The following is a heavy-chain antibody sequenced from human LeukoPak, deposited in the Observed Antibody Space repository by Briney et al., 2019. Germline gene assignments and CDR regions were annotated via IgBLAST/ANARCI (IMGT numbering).Heavy chain of an antibody. CDR3: ARFGPDSSGSPYDY. J-gene: IGHJ4*02. D-gene: IGHD3-22*01. CDR2: IYYSGST. V-gene: IGHV4-59*08. Sequence: SETLSHTCTVSGGSISSYYWSWIRQPPGKGLEWIGYIYYSGSTNYNPSLKSRVTISVDTSKNQFSLNLSSVTAADTAVYYCARFGPDSSGSPYDYWGQGTLVTVSS. CDR1: GGSISSYY.